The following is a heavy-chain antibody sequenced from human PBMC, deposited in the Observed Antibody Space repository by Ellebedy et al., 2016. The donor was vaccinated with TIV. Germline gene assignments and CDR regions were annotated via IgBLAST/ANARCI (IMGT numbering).Heavy chain of an antibody. J-gene: IGHJ4*02. Sequence: GESLKISCKGSGYRFANSWIGWVRQVPGRGLEWMGIIYLDDSDTTYSPSFQGQVTISVDQSINTAYLQWRSLKASDTAMYYCARQLRGLVANDEPFDYWGQGTLVTVSS. V-gene: IGHV5-51*01. CDR1: GYRFANSW. D-gene: IGHD3-10*01. CDR3: ARQLRGLVANDEPFDY. CDR2: IYLDDSDT.